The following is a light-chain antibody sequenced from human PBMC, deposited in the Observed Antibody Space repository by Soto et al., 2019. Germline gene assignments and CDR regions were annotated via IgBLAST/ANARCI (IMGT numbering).Light chain of an antibody. J-gene: IGKJ5*01. V-gene: IGKV3-15*01. CDR3: QQYNNWPLT. CDR1: QTVSSN. CDR2: GAS. Sequence: LVMTQSPATLSVSPGESATLSCRASQTVSSNLAWYQQKPGQAPRLLIYGASTRATGIPARFSGSGSGTEFTLTISSLQSEDFAVYYCQQYNNWPLTFGQGTRLEIK.